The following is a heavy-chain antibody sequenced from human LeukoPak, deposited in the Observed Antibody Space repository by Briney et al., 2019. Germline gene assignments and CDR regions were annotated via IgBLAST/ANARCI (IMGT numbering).Heavy chain of an antibody. V-gene: IGHV1-2*02. J-gene: IGHJ4*02. CDR2: INPQSGGT. CDR1: GNTFTGYY. D-gene: IGHD2-15*01. Sequence: ASVKVSCKASGNTFTGYYVHWVRQAPGQGVEWMGWINPQSGGTNYAQNFQGRVTMTRDTSISTAYMELSRLRSDDTAVYYCALVVVAAGALDYWGQGTLVTVSS. CDR3: ALVVVAAGALDY.